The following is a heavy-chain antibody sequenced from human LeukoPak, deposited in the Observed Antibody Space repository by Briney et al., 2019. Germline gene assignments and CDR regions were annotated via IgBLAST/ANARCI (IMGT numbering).Heavy chain of an antibody. Sequence: GGSLRLSCAASGFTFSTYGMQWVRQAPGKGLEWVAFIRYDGSNKKYADTVKGRFTISRDNSKNTLYLQMNSLRSGDTAVYYCAREQLWNYYYYYMDVWGKGTTVTVSS. D-gene: IGHD5-18*01. V-gene: IGHV3-30*02. CDR2: IRYDGSNK. J-gene: IGHJ6*03. CDR1: GFTFSTYG. CDR3: AREQLWNYYYYYMDV.